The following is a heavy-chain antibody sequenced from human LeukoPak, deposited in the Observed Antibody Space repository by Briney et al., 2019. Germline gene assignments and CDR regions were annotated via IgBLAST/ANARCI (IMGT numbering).Heavy chain of an antibody. D-gene: IGHD1-26*01. CDR1: GGTFSSYA. CDR2: IIPIFGTA. Sequence: ASVKVSCKASGGTFSSYAISWVRQAPGQGLKWMGGIIPIFGTANYAQKFQGRVTITADESTSTAYMELSSLRSEDTAVYYCARVPPYSGSYYGVPRRFDPWGQGTLVTVSS. J-gene: IGHJ5*02. V-gene: IGHV1-69*01. CDR3: ARVPPYSGSYYGVPRRFDP.